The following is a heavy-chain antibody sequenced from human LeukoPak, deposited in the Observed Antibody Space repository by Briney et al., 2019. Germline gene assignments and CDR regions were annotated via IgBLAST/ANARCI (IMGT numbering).Heavy chain of an antibody. CDR1: AGSLSISSYY. CDR3: ARQLYQLPFDY. J-gene: IGHJ4*02. Sequence: SETLSLTCTVSAGSLSISSYYWGWIRQPPGKGLEWIGSIYYSGSTYYNPSLKSRVTISVDTSKNQFSLKLSSVTAADTAVYYCARQLYQLPFDYWGQGTLVTVSS. CDR2: IYYSGST. D-gene: IGHD2-2*01. V-gene: IGHV4-39*01.